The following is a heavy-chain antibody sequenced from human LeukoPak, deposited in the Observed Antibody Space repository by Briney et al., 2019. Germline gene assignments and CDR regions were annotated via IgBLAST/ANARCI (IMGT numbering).Heavy chain of an antibody. Sequence: SETLSLTCTVSGGSISSYYWSWIRQPAGKGLEWIGRIYTSGSTNYNPSLKSRVTMSVDTPKTQFSLKLSSVTAADTAVYDCARGPGPTYYYGSGSFFDYWGQGTLVTVSS. V-gene: IGHV4-4*07. CDR3: ARGPGPTYYYGSGSFFDY. CDR1: GGSISSYY. CDR2: IYTSGST. J-gene: IGHJ4*01. D-gene: IGHD3-10*01.